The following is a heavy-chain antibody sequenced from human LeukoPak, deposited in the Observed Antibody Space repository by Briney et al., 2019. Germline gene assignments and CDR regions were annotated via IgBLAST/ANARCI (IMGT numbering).Heavy chain of an antibody. CDR1: GFTFSSYW. Sequence: GGSLRLSWAASGFTFSSYWMSWVRQAPAKGLEWVANIKQDGSEKYYVDSVKGRFTISRDNAKNSLYLQMNSLRAEDTAVYYCGRDDMALSPGGQGTLVTVPS. J-gene: IGHJ5*02. CDR3: GRDDMALSP. V-gene: IGHV3-7*01. D-gene: IGHD2-15*01. CDR2: IKQDGSEK.